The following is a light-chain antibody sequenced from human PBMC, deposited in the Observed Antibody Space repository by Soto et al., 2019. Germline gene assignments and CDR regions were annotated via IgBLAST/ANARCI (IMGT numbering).Light chain of an antibody. CDR3: NSLTTANTYV. CDR1: SSDVGGFDH. V-gene: IGLV2-14*03. J-gene: IGLJ1*01. CDR2: AVS. Sequence: QSALTQPASVSGSPGQSITISCTGASSDVGGFDHVSWYQQHPGKVPRLLIDAVSSRPSGVSDRFSGSKSGNTASLTISGLQAEDEAAYYCNSLTTANTYVFGTGTKLTVL.